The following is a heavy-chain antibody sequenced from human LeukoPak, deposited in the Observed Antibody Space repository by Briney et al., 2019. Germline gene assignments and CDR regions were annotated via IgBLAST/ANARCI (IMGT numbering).Heavy chain of an antibody. D-gene: IGHD3-3*01. V-gene: IGHV1-46*01. J-gene: IGHJ4*02. CDR2: INPSGGST. Sequence: ASVKVSCKASGYTFTSYYMHWVRQALGQGLEWMGIINPSGGSTSYAQKFQGRVTMTRDTSTSTVYMELSSLRSEDTAVYYCARGSITIFGVVPTRNDYWGQGTLVTVSS. CDR1: GYTFTSYY. CDR3: ARGSITIFGVVPTRNDY.